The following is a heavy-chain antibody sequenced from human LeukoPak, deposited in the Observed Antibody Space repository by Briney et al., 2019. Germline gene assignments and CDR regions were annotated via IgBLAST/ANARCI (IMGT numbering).Heavy chain of an antibody. CDR1: GFTFSSYE. V-gene: IGHV3-23*01. Sequence: GGSLRLSCAASGFTFSSYEMSWVRQAPGKGLEWVSVISGSGGSTYYADSVKGRFTISRDNSKNTLYLQMNSLRAEDTAVYYCARLEKRGYDFWSGSFDYWGQGTLVTVSS. CDR2: ISGSGGST. J-gene: IGHJ4*02. CDR3: ARLEKRGYDFWSGSFDY. D-gene: IGHD3-3*01.